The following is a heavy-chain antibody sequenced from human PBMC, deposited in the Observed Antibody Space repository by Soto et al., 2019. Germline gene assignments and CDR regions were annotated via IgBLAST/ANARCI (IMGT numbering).Heavy chain of an antibody. CDR3: ARDSHALDALNWFDP. J-gene: IGHJ5*02. Sequence: GGSLRLSCAASGFTFSSYSMNWVRQAPGKGLEWVSSISSSSSYIYYADSVKGRFTISRDNAKNSLYLQMNSLRAEDTAVCYCARDSHALDALNWFDPWGQGTLVTVSS. V-gene: IGHV3-21*01. D-gene: IGHD3-3*01. CDR1: GFTFSSYS. CDR2: ISSSSSYI.